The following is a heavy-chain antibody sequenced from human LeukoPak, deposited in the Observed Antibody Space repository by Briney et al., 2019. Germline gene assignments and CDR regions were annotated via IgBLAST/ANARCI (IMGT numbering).Heavy chain of an antibody. Sequence: ASVEVSCKASGYTFTSYYMHWVRQAPGQGLEWMGIINPSGGSTSYAQKFQGRVTMTRDMSTSTVYMELSSLRSEDTAVYYCATGFNKPRDLFFPGVWGKGTTVTVSS. V-gene: IGHV1-46*01. CDR3: ATGFNKPRDLFFPGV. D-gene: IGHD3-10*01. CDR2: INPSGGST. J-gene: IGHJ6*04. CDR1: GYTFTSYY.